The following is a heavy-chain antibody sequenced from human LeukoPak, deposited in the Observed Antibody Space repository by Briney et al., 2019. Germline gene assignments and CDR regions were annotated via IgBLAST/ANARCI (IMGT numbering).Heavy chain of an antibody. D-gene: IGHD2-2*01. CDR3: AGTRPNYYYYYMDV. CDR2: INPNSGGT. Sequence: ASVKVSSKASGYTFTGYYMHWVRQAPGQGLEWMGRINPNSGGTNYAQKFQGRVTMTRDTSISTAYMELSRLRSDDTAVYYCAGTRPNYYYYYMDVWGKGTTVTVSS. J-gene: IGHJ6*03. V-gene: IGHV1-2*06. CDR1: GYTFTGYY.